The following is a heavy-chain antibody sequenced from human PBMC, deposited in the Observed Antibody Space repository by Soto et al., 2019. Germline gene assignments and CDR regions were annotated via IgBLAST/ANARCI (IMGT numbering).Heavy chain of an antibody. CDR3: ARESGWYYFYKDF. V-gene: IGHV3-48*01. CDR1: GSSFGRYN. J-gene: IGHJ6*03. CDR2: ISGSGTTM. D-gene: IGHD6-25*01. Sequence: GGSLRLSCAASGSSFGRYNMNWVRQAPGKGLQWVSSISGSGTTMYYADSVKGRFTISRDNAKNSLYLQMNSLRAEDTAVYYCARESGWYYFYKDFWGQGTTVTGSS.